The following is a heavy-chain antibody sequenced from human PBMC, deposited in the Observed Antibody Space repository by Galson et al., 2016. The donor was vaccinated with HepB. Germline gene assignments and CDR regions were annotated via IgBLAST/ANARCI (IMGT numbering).Heavy chain of an antibody. V-gene: IGHV1-46*01. CDR3: ARVLGPSTALGY. CDR1: GYILTSYN. J-gene: IGHJ4*02. Sequence: SVKVSCRASGYILTSYNIHWVRQAPGQGLEWMGIINPSGGRTNHAQKFQGRVTMTGDTSTRTVYMELSSLRSEDTAVYYCARVLGPSTALGYWGQGTLVTVSS. CDR2: INPSGGRT.